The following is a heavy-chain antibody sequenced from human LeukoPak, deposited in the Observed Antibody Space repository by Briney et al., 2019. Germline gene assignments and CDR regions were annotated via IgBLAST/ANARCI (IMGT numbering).Heavy chain of an antibody. D-gene: IGHD3-10*01. J-gene: IGHJ4*02. CDR1: GYSFTTYY. Sequence: GESLKISCKGSGYSFTTYYIGWVRQMPGKGLEWMGIVYPGDSDPRYSPSFQGQVTISADWTINTAYLHWTSLKASDTAMYYCARPNYFGSQYWGQGTLVTVSS. V-gene: IGHV5-51*01. CDR3: ARPNYFGSQY. CDR2: VYPGDSDP.